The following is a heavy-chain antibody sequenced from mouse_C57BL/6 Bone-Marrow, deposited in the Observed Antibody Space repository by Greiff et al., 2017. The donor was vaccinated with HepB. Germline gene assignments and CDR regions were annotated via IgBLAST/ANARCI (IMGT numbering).Heavy chain of an antibody. J-gene: IGHJ4*01. CDR3: TIDGYYGDYYYAMDY. V-gene: IGHV14-4*01. CDR2: IDPENGDT. Sequence: EVQLQQSGAELVRPGASVKLSCTASGFNIKDDYMHWVKQRPEQGLEWIGWIDPENGDTEYASKFQGKATITADTSSNTAYLQLSSLTSEDTAVYYCTIDGYYGDYYYAMDYWGQGTSVTVSS. CDR1: GFNIKDDY. D-gene: IGHD2-3*01.